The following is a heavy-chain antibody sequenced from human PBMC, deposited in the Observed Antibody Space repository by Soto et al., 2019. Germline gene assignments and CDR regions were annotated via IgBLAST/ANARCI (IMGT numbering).Heavy chain of an antibody. CDR3: ARARGDLELQPYYFDY. CDR2: IYYSVST. V-gene: IGHV4-59*01. CDR1: GGSISSYY. J-gene: IGHJ4*02. Sequence: SETLSLTCTVSGGSISSYYWSWIRQPPGKGLEWIGYIYYSVSTNYNPSLKSRVTISVDTSKNQFSLKLSSVTAADTAVYYCARARGDLELQPYYFDYWGQGTLVTVSS. D-gene: IGHD1-7*01.